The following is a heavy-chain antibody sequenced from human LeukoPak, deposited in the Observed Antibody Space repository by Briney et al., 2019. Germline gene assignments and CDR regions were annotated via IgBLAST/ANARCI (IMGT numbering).Heavy chain of an antibody. CDR2: ISRSGST. J-gene: IGHJ4*02. D-gene: IGHD5-18*01. V-gene: IGHV4-34*01. CDR3: ARGQSWIQLWLRRGNFDY. CDR1: GGSFSGYY. Sequence: SESLSLTCAVYGGSFSGYYWRWIGQPPGKGLWRRGEISRSGSTNYNPSLKSRVTISVDTSKNQFSLKLSSVTAADTAVYYCARGQSWIQLWLRRGNFDYWGQGTLVTVSS.